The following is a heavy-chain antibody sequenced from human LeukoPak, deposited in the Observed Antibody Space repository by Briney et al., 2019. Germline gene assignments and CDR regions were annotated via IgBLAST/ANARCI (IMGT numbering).Heavy chain of an antibody. CDR1: GYSFTSYW. D-gene: IGHD4-17*01. V-gene: IGHV5-51*01. J-gene: IGHJ4*02. CDR2: IYPGDSDT. CDR3: ARRVLDFGVETFEY. Sequence: GESLKISCKGSGYSFTSYWIAWVRQTPGKGLEWMGIIYPGDSDTTYSPSFQGQVTISVDKSISTAYLLWSSLKASDTAMYYCARRVLDFGVETFEYLGQGTLVTVSS.